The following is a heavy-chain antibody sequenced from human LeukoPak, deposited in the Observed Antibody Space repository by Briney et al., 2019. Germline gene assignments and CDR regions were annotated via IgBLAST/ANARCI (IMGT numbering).Heavy chain of an antibody. CDR1: GFTFSNYA. V-gene: IGHV3-30*04. J-gene: IGHJ4*02. Sequence: GRSLRLSCAASGFTFSNYAMHWVRQAAGKGLGWVAVISYDGSHKDYADSVKGRFTISRDNSKKTLYLQMNSLRVEDTAVYYCARGARKGDDYGGFYYWGQGTLVTVSS. CDR2: ISYDGSHK. D-gene: IGHD4-23*01. CDR3: ARGARKGDDYGGFYY.